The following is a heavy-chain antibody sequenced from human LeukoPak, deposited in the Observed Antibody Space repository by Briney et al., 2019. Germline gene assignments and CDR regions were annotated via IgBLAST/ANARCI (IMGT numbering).Heavy chain of an antibody. CDR3: ARRGSGQIDY. D-gene: IGHD2-15*01. V-gene: IGHV3-30-3*01. Sequence: PGGSLRLSCAASGFTFSSYAMHWVRPAPGKGLEWVAIISYDGTNKYYADSVKGRFTISRDNSKNTLYLQMNSLRAEDTAVYYCARRGSGQIDYWGQGTLVTVSS. J-gene: IGHJ4*02. CDR1: GFTFSSYA. CDR2: ISYDGTNK.